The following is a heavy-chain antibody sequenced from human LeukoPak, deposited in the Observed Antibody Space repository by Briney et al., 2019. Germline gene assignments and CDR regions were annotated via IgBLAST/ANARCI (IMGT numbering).Heavy chain of an antibody. V-gene: IGHV3-30-3*01. CDR2: ISYDGSNK. CDR3: ARDDNSSGYYPDY. J-gene: IGHJ4*02. CDR1: GFTFSSYA. Sequence: GRSLRLSCAASGFTFSSYAMHWVRQAPGKGLEWVAVISYDGSNKYYADSVKGRFTISRDNSRNTLYLQMNSLRAEDTAVYYCARDDNSSGYYPDYWGQGTLVTVSS. D-gene: IGHD3-22*01.